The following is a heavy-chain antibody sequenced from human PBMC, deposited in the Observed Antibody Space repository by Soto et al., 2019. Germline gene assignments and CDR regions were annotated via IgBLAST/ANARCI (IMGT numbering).Heavy chain of an antibody. Sequence: GGSLRLSCAASGFTFSNAWMNWVRQAPGKGLEWVGRIKSKTDGGTTDYAAPVKGRFTISRDDSKNTLYLQMNSLKTEDTAVYYCTTTRPTLYYDILTGYINPPDYWGQGTLVTVSS. V-gene: IGHV3-15*07. CDR1: GFTFSNAW. CDR3: TTTRPTLYYDILTGYINPPDY. D-gene: IGHD3-9*01. J-gene: IGHJ4*02. CDR2: IKSKTDGGTT.